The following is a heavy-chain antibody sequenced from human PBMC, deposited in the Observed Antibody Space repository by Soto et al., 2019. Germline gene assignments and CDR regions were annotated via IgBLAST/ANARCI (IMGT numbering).Heavy chain of an antibody. V-gene: IGHV4-4*03. J-gene: IGHJ5*02. Sequence: RPEILSLTCAVSGGSISSDNWWSWVRQPPGKGLEWIGEIYHSGSTKYSPSLKSRVTISVDKSKNQLALMLSSVTAADTAVYYCAKMGPVSFDPWGQGTLVTVSS. CDR2: IYHSGST. CDR3: AKMGPVSFDP. CDR1: GGSISSDNW. D-gene: IGHD4-17*01.